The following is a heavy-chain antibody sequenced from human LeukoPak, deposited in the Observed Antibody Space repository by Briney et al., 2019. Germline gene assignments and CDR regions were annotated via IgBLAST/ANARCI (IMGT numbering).Heavy chain of an antibody. CDR2: IYYSGST. Sequence: PSETPSLTCSVSGGSISTHYWSWIRQPPGKGLEWIGYIYYSGSTNYNPSLKSRVTISVDTSKNQFFLKLSSVTAADTAVYYCARMGYSYGYNWFDPWGQGTLVTVSS. V-gene: IGHV4-59*11. CDR1: GGSISTHY. D-gene: IGHD5-18*01. J-gene: IGHJ5*02. CDR3: ARMGYSYGYNWFDP.